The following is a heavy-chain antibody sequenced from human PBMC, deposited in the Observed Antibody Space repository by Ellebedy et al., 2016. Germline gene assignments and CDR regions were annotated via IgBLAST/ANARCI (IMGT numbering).Heavy chain of an antibody. J-gene: IGHJ4*02. V-gene: IGHV1-58*01. CDR2: IVVGSGNT. CDR3: AADQGYSSSSGLDY. D-gene: IGHD6-6*01. Sequence: SVKVSCXASGFTFTSSAVQWVRQARGQRLEWIGWIVVGSGNTNYAQKFQERVTITRDMSTSTAYMELSSLRSEDTAVYYCAADQGYSSSSGLDYWGQGTLVTVSS. CDR1: GFTFTSSA.